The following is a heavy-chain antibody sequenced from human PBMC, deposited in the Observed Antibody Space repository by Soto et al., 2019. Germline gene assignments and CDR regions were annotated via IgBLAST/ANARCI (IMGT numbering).Heavy chain of an antibody. Sequence: SETLSLTCNVSGGFISSYYWSWIRQSAGQRLEWIGRIFSSGSTNYNPSLKSRVAMSVDTSTGQLSLKVTSVTAADTAVYYCARGGGSGGSRLDYWGQGILVTVSS. CDR3: ARGGGSGGSRLDY. CDR2: IFSSGST. CDR1: GGFISSYY. V-gene: IGHV4-4*07. D-gene: IGHD2-15*01. J-gene: IGHJ4*02.